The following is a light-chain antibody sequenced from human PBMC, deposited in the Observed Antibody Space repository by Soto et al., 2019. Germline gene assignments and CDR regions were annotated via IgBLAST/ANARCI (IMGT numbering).Light chain of an antibody. CDR2: DVS. Sequence: QSVLTQPRSVSGSPGQSVTISCTGTSSDVGGYHYVSWYQQHPCKAPKLMIYDVSKRPSGVPDRFSGSKSGNTASLTISGLPAEDEADYYCCSYAGSYKGYVFGTGTKLTVL. J-gene: IGLJ1*01. V-gene: IGLV2-11*01. CDR3: CSYAGSYKGYV. CDR1: SSDVGGYHY.